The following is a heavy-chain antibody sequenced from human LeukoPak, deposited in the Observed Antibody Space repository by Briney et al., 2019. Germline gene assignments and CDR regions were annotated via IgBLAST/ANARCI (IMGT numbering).Heavy chain of an antibody. Sequence: SETLSLTCTVSGGSISRNYWSWIRQPPGKGLEWIGCIYDSGSTIYNPSLKSRVTISVDTSKNHFSLKLSSVTAADTALYYCATSTSNYGFPGNFDYWGQGTLVTVSS. CDR3: ATSTSNYGFPGNFDY. D-gene: IGHD4-17*01. CDR1: GGSISRNY. J-gene: IGHJ4*02. V-gene: IGHV4-59*01. CDR2: IYDSGST.